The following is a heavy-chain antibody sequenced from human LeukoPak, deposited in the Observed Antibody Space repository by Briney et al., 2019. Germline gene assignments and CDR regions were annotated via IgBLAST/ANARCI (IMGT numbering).Heavy chain of an antibody. CDR3: ARDRTITMVRGVTPEYYGMDV. V-gene: IGHV1-69*13. CDR2: IIPIFGTA. D-gene: IGHD3-10*01. CDR1: GYTFSSYA. Sequence: SVQFSCQASGYTFSSYAISWVRQAPGQGLEWMGGIIPIFGTANYAQKFQGRVTITADESTSTAYMELSSLRSEDTAVYYCARDRTITMVRGVTPEYYGMDVWGQGTTVTVSS. J-gene: IGHJ6*02.